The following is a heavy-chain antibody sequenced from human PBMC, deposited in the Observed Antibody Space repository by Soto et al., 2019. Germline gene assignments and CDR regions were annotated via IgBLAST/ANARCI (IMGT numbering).Heavy chain of an antibody. CDR2: ITGSSDYT. CDR1: GFIFSSYA. V-gene: IGHV3-23*01. Sequence: PGGSLRLSCEASGFIFSSYAMNWVRQAPGKGLQWVSSITGSSDYTSYIASVKGRFTISRDNSKNTLYLQMNSLRAEDTAVYFCGKEQTNGAHYALDYWSQGNLVTGSS. CDR3: GKEQTNGAHYALDY. D-gene: IGHD2-8*01. J-gene: IGHJ4*02.